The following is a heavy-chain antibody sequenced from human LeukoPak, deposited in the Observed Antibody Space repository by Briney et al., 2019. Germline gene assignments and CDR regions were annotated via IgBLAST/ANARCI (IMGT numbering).Heavy chain of an antibody. V-gene: IGHV4-59*01. Sequence: SATLSLSCTVSGGSISTYYWTWIRQPPGKGLEWIGYISYSGSTNYNPSLKSRVTFSVDTSKSQFSLKLSSVTAADSAVYYCARAQLNLVVGFGMDVWGQGTTVSASS. CDR3: ARAQLNLVVGFGMDV. D-gene: IGHD2-2*01. CDR2: ISYSGST. CDR1: GGSISTYY. J-gene: IGHJ6*02.